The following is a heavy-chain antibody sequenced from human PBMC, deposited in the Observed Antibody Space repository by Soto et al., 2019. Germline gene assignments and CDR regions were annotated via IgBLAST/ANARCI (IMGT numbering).Heavy chain of an antibody. V-gene: IGHV4-59*01. J-gene: IGHJ6*03. Sequence: QVQLQESGPGLVKPSETLSLTCAVSGASISNYYWSWIRQPPGRGLEWIGYNHYSGGTNYNPSLKSRVTISVDTSKNQCLLKLSSVTAADTAVYYCARAPGYYYMDVWGKGTTVTVSS. CDR1: GASISNYY. CDR3: ARAPGYYYMDV. CDR2: NHYSGGT. D-gene: IGHD2-2*01.